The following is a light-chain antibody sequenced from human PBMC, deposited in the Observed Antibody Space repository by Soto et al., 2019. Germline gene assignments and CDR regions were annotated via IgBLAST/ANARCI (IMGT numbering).Light chain of an antibody. Sequence: EVMLTQSPATLSLSPGERGTLSCRASQNVAGHLAWYQQKPGQPPRLLIYDASKRATGVPARFSGSGSGTDFTLTISSLQPEDFATYYCIQDYNYPLTFGGGTKVDI. V-gene: IGKV3-11*01. CDR2: DAS. J-gene: IGKJ4*01. CDR1: QNVAGH. CDR3: IQDYNYPLT.